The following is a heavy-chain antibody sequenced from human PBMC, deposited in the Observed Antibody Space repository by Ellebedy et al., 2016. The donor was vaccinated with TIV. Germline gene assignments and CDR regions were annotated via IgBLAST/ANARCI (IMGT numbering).Heavy chain of an antibody. CDR1: RGSFSGYY. Sequence: MPSETLSLTCAVQRGSFSGYYWSWIRQPPGKGLEWMGEIIQRGTMNYSPSLKSRLTISVDKSKNQFSLRLSSVTAADTAVYFCARGIYGSGSVDYWGQGTLVTVSS. V-gene: IGHV4-34*01. D-gene: IGHD3-10*01. CDR2: IIQRGTM. CDR3: ARGIYGSGSVDY. J-gene: IGHJ4*02.